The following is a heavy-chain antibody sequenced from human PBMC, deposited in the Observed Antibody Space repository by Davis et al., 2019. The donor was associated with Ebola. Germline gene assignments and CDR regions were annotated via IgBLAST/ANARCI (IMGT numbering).Heavy chain of an antibody. Sequence: MPSETLSLTCTVSGGSISSSSYYWGWIRQPPGKGLEWIGSIYYSGSTYYNPSLKSRVTISVDTSKNQFSLKLSSVTAADTAVYYCARLDSRIQLWWGGYFDYWGQGTLVTVSS. CDR3: ARLDSRIQLWWGGYFDY. CDR2: IYYSGST. CDR1: GGSISSSSYY. V-gene: IGHV4-39*01. D-gene: IGHD5-18*01. J-gene: IGHJ4*02.